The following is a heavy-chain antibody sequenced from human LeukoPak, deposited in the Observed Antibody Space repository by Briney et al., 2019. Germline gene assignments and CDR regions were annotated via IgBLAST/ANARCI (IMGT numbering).Heavy chain of an antibody. CDR2: ISYDGSNK. J-gene: IGHJ4*02. Sequence: GGSLRLSCAASGFTFSSYGMHWVRQAPGKGLEWVAVISYDGSNKYYADSVKGRFTISRDNSKNTLYLQMNSLRAEDTAVYYCAKDLLRYNWNYEGPYYWGRGILVTVSS. D-gene: IGHD1-7*01. CDR1: GFTFSSYG. CDR3: AKDLLRYNWNYEGPYY. V-gene: IGHV3-30*18.